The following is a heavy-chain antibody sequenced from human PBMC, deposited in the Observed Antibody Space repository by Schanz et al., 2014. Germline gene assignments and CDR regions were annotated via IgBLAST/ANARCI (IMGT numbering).Heavy chain of an antibody. CDR3: ARGRRGDCRRTSCTYYFDY. J-gene: IGHJ4*02. CDR1: GFTFSNYD. D-gene: IGHD2-2*01. V-gene: IGHV3-13*05. CDR2: IGPASDQ. Sequence: EVQLVESGGGLVKPGGSLRLSCAASGFTFSNYDMHWVRQAIGKGLEWVSGIGPASDQYYAGSLKGRLTISRENGKNCLYLQMNSLRAGDTPVYYCARGRRGDCRRTSCTYYFDYGGQGTLVTVSP.